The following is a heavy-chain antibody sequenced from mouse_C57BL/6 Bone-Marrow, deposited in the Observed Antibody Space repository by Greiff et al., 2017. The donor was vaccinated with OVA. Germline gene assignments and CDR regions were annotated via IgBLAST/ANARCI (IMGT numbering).Heavy chain of an antibody. J-gene: IGHJ3*01. CDR3: ARGYYGNPFAY. V-gene: IGHV1-55*01. Sequence: QVQLQQPGAELVKPGASVKLSCKASGYTFTSYWMHWVKQRPGRGLEWIGEIYPRSGNTYYNEKFKGKATLTADRSSSTAYMELRSLTSEDSAVYFCARGYYGNPFAYWGQGTLVTVSA. CDR2: IYPRSGNT. D-gene: IGHD2-1*01. CDR1: GYTFTSYW.